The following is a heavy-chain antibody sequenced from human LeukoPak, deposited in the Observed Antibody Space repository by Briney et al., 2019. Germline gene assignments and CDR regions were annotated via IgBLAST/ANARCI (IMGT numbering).Heavy chain of an antibody. Sequence: PSETLSLTCTVSGGSISSDYWSWIRQPPGKGLEWIGYIYYSGSTNYNPSLKSRVTISVDTSKNQFSLKLSSVTAADTAVYYCASGSDYGGNWGSYWGQGTLVTVSS. J-gene: IGHJ4*02. CDR1: GGSISSDY. CDR3: ASGSDYGGNWGSY. V-gene: IGHV4-59*01. CDR2: IYYSGST. D-gene: IGHD4-23*01.